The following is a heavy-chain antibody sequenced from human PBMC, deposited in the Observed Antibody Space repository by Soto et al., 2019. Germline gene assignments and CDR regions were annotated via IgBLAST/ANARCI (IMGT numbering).Heavy chain of an antibody. CDR2: IYYSGST. V-gene: IGHV4-59*01. D-gene: IGHD6-13*01. Sequence: SETLSLTCTVSGGSISSYYWSWIRQPPGKGLEWIGYIYYSGSTNYNPSLKSRVTISVDTSKNQFSLKLSPVTAADTAVYYCARDQGLAAAGIGYYYYGMDVWGQGTTVTVSS. CDR1: GGSISSYY. CDR3: ARDQGLAAAGIGYYYYGMDV. J-gene: IGHJ6*02.